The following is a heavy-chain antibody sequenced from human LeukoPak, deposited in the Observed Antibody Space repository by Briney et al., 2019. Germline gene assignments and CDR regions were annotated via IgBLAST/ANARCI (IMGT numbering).Heavy chain of an antibody. V-gene: IGHV3-7*05. CDR3: ARDSIAGYYYDSSGYYYDY. D-gene: IGHD3-22*01. J-gene: IGHJ4*02. CDR2: IKQDGSEK. Sequence: GGSLRLSCVVSRFTFSHYWMSWVRQTPGRGLEWVANIKQDGSEKYYLNSVKGRFTISRDNAKNSLYLQMDSLRAEDTAVYYCARDSIAGYYYDSSGYYYDYWGQGTLVTVSS. CDR1: RFTFSHYW.